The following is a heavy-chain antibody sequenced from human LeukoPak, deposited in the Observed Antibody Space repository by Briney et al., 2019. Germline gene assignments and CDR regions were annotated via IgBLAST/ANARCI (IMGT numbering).Heavy chain of an antibody. CDR2: INPNSGGT. J-gene: IGHJ4*02. V-gene: IGHV1-2*02. D-gene: IGHD3-10*01. CDR1: GYTFTGYY. Sequence: ASVKVSCKASGYTFTGYYMHWVRQAPGQGLEWMGWINPNSGGTNYAQKFQGRVTMTRDTSISTAYMELSSLRSDDTAVFYCARLFASGSFYSYYFDYWGQGTQVTVSS. CDR3: ARLFASGSFYSYYFDY.